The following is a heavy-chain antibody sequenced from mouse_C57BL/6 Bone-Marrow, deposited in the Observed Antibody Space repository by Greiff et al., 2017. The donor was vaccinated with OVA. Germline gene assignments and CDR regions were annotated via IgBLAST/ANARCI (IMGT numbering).Heavy chain of an antibody. CDR1: GYTFTSYW. Sequence: EVKLQQSGTVLARPGASVKMSCKTSGYTFTSYWMHWVKQRPGQGLEWIGAIYPGNSDTSYNQKFKGKAKLTAVTSASTAYMELSSLTNEDSAVYYCTIPFYYYVSSDAMDYWGQGTSVTVSS. J-gene: IGHJ4*01. V-gene: IGHV1-5*01. CDR2: IYPGNSDT. CDR3: TIPFYYYVSSDAMDY. D-gene: IGHD1-1*01.